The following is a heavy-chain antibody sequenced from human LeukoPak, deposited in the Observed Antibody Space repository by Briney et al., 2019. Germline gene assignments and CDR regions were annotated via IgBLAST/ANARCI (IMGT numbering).Heavy chain of an antibody. D-gene: IGHD3-10*01. CDR3: ARGPYGSGDPYYFDY. J-gene: IGHJ4*02. V-gene: IGHV3-20*01. CDR1: GFTFDDYG. Sequence: GGSLRLSCAASGFTFDDYGMSWVRQAPGKGLEWVCGINWNGGSTGYADSVKGRFTISRDNAKNSLYLQMNSLRAEDTALYHCARGPYGSGDPYYFDYWGQGTLVTVSS. CDR2: INWNGGST.